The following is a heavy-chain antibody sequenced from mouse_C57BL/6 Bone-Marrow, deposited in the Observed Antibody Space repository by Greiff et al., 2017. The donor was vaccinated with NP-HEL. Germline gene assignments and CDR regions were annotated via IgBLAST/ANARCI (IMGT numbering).Heavy chain of an antibody. J-gene: IGHJ3*01. CDR3: ASGFAY. V-gene: IGHV1-54*01. CDR2: INPGSGGT. CDR1: GYAFTNYL. Sequence: VKLQESGAELVRPGTSVKVSCKASGYAFTNYLIEWVKQRPGQGLEWIGVINPGSGGTNYNEKFKGKATLTADKSSSTAYMQLSSLTSEDSAVYFYASGFAYWGQGTLVTVSA.